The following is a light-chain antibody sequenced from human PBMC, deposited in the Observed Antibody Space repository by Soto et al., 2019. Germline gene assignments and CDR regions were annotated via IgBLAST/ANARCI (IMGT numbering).Light chain of an antibody. CDR1: SSDVGSYRL. CDR2: EVS. CDR3: CSNAGSSTYV. V-gene: IGLV2-23*02. J-gene: IGLJ1*01. Sequence: SAVTQLASVSGSPGQSITISCPGTSSDVGSYRLVSWHQQHPGKAPKLIIYEVSKRPPGVSNRFSGSKSGNTASLTISGLQAEDEADYYCCSNAGSSTYVFGTG.